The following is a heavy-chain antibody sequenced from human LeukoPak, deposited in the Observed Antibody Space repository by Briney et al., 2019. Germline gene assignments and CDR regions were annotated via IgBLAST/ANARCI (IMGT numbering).Heavy chain of an antibody. CDR1: GGSISSGDYY. CDR3: ARALPSYCGGDCSRRAFDY. D-gene: IGHD2-21*02. CDR2: IYYSGST. J-gene: IGHJ4*02. Sequence: PSQTLSLTCTVSGGSISSGDYYWSWIRQPPGKGLEWIGYIYYSGSTHYNPSLKSRVTISVDTSKNQFSLKLSSVTAADTAVYYCARALPSYCGGDCSRRAFDYWGQGTLVTVSS. V-gene: IGHV4-30-4*01.